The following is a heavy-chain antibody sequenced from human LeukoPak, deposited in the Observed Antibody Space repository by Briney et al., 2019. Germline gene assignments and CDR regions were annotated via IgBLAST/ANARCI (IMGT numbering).Heavy chain of an antibody. V-gene: IGHV1-18*01. CDR1: GYTFTSYG. J-gene: IGHJ4*02. CDR2: ISAYNGNT. D-gene: IGHD1-7*01. CDR3: ARGNLYSWNSHFDY. Sequence: GASVKVSCKASGYTFTSYGISWVRQAPGQGIEWKGWISAYNGNTNYAQKLQGRVTMTTDTSTSTAYMELRSLRSDDTAVYYCARGNLYSWNSHFDYWGQGTLVTVSS.